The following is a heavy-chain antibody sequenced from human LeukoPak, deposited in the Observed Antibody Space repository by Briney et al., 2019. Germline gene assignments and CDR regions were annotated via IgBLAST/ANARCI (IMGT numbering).Heavy chain of an antibody. D-gene: IGHD6-6*01. CDR3: ARVQSSSADFDY. CDR1: GYTCTSYG. Sequence: ASVKLSCKASGYTCTSYGISWVRQAPGQGLEWMGWSSAYNGNTNYAQKLQGRVTMTTDTSTSTAYMELRSLRSDDTAMYYCARVQSSSADFDYWGQGTLVTVSS. J-gene: IGHJ4*02. CDR2: SSAYNGNT. V-gene: IGHV1-18*01.